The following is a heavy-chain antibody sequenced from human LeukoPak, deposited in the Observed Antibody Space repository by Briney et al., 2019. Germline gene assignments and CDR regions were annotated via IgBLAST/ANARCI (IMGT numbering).Heavy chain of an antibody. J-gene: IGHJ4*02. CDR1: GFTFIGYY. CDR2: INLNTGDT. CDR3: ARDQPALDY. V-gene: IGHV1-2*02. Sequence: GASVTVSCKASGFTFIGYYMHWVRQAPGQGLEWMGWINLNTGDTDYAPKFQGRVTMTRDTSITTAYMELRRLRYGDTAVYYCARDQPALDYWGRGTLVTVSS.